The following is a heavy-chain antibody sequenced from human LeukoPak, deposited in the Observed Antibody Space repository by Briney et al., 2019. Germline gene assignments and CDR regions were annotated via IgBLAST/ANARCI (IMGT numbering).Heavy chain of an antibody. CDR1: GFSLSTSGMC. D-gene: IGHD1-26*01. CDR2: IDWDDDK. Sequence: CGPALVKPTQTLTLTCTFSGFSLSTSGMCVSWIRQPPGKALEWLARIDWDDDKYYSTSLKTRLTISKDTSKNQVVLTMTNMDPVDTATYYCARMIASTGAFDYWGQGSLVTVSS. V-gene: IGHV2-70*11. J-gene: IGHJ4*02. CDR3: ARMIASTGAFDY.